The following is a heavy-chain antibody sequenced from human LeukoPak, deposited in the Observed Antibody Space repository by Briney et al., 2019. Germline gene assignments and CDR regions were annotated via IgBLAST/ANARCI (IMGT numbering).Heavy chain of an antibody. D-gene: IGHD2-21*02. CDR2: ISYDGSNK. V-gene: IGHV3-30*18. CDR1: GFTFSSYG. Sequence: GGSLRLSCAASGFTFSSYGMHWVRQAPGKGLEWVADISYDGSNKYYEDSVKGRFTISRDNSKNTLYLQMNSLRAEDTAVYYCAKNCGGDCRIFDYWGQGTLVTVSS. J-gene: IGHJ4*02. CDR3: AKNCGGDCRIFDY.